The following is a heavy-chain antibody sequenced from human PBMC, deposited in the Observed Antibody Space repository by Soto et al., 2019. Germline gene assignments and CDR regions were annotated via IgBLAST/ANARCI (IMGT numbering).Heavy chain of an antibody. CDR3: TREIGVVVAALLPMDV. V-gene: IGHV1-18*01. Sequence: ASVKVSCKASGYTFTSYGISWVRQAPGQGLEWMGWISAYNGNTNYAQKLQGRVTMTTDTSTSTTYMELRSLRSDDTAVYYCTREIGVVVAALLPMDVWGKGTTVTVSS. J-gene: IGHJ6*04. CDR1: GYTFTSYG. CDR2: ISAYNGNT. D-gene: IGHD2-15*01.